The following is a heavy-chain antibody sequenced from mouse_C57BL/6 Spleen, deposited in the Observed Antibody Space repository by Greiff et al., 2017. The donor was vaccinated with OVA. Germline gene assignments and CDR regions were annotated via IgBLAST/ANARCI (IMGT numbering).Heavy chain of an antibody. CDR1: GFSLTSYG. V-gene: IGHV2-2*01. J-gene: IGHJ4*01. Sequence: VQGVESGPGLVQPSQSLSITCTVSGFSLTSYGVHWVRQSPGKGLEWLGVIWSGGSTDYNAAFISRLSISKDNSKSQVFFKMNSLQADDTAIYYCARPYYSDYAMDDWGQGTSVTVSS. D-gene: IGHD2-12*01. CDR2: IWSGGST. CDR3: ARPYYSDYAMDD.